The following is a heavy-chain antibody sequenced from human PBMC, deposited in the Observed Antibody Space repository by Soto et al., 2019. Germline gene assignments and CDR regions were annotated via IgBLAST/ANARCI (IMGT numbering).Heavy chain of an antibody. CDR2: INADGTST. V-gene: IGHV3-74*01. D-gene: IGHD2-2*01. CDR3: VKVLARGVGVPRFYFDS. CDR1: GFTFSNSW. J-gene: IGHJ4*02. Sequence: PGGSLRLSCAASGFTFSNSWMHWVRQVSGKGLEWVSRINADGTSTSYADSVKGRFTISRDNAKNTLYLHVNSLRAEDTAVYYCVKVLARGVGVPRFYFDSWGKGA.